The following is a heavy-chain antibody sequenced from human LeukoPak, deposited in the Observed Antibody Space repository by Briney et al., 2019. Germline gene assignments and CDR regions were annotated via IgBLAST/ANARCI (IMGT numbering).Heavy chain of an antibody. V-gene: IGHV4-30-4*01. Sequence: SETLSLTCTVSGGSISSGDYYWSWVRQPPGTGLEWIGYIYYSGSTYYNPSLKSRVTISIDTSKNQFSLKLSSVTAADTAVYYCARWITIFGVVITDAFDIWGQGTMVTVSS. CDR2: IYYSGST. CDR3: ARWITIFGVVITDAFDI. J-gene: IGHJ3*02. D-gene: IGHD3-3*01. CDR1: GGSISSGDYY.